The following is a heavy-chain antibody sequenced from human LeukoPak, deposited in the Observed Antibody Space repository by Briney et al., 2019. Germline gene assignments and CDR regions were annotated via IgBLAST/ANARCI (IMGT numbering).Heavy chain of an antibody. CDR2: ISAYNGNT. CDR1: GYTFTSYG. J-gene: IGHJ5*02. D-gene: IGHD3-9*01. CDR3: ARDQRYFDWLSWFDP. Sequence: VASVTVSCKASGYTFTSYGISWVRQAPGQGLEWMGWISAYNGNTNYAQKLQGRVTMTTDTSTSTAYMELRSLRSDDTAVYYCARDQRYFDWLSWFDPWGQGTLVTVSS. V-gene: IGHV1-18*01.